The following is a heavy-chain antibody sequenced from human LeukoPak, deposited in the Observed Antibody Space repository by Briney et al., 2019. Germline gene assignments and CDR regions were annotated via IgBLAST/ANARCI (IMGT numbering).Heavy chain of an antibody. CDR3: ARDRYFDWLSPFY. CDR1: GYTFIGYY. CDR2: INPNSGGT. D-gene: IGHD3-9*01. Sequence: ASVKVSCKASGYTFIGYYMHWVRQAPGQGLEWMGWINPNSGGTNYAQKFQGRVTMTRDTSISTAYMELSRLRSDDTAVYYCARDRYFDWLSPFYWGQGTLVTVSS. V-gene: IGHV1-2*02. J-gene: IGHJ4*02.